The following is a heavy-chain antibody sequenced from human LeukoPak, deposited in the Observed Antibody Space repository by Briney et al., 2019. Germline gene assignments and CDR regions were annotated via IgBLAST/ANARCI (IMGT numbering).Heavy chain of an antibody. CDR1: GFTFSTHD. CDR3: AKGGWLDDY. D-gene: IGHD6-19*01. Sequence: GGSLRLSCAASGFTFSTHDMGWVRQGPGKGLEWVSVISDSGARTDYAASVKGRFIISRDNSKNTVYLQMNSLRVEDTAAYYCAKGGWLDDYWGQGTLVTVSS. V-gene: IGHV3-23*01. CDR2: ISDSGART. J-gene: IGHJ4*02.